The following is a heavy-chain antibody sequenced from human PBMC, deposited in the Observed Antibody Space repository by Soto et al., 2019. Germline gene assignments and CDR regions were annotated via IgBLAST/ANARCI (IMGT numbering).Heavy chain of an antibody. D-gene: IGHD6-13*01. V-gene: IGHV3-23*01. CDR2: ISDSGAGT. J-gene: IGHJ4*02. CDR1: GFTFSRCV. CDR3: AKGLINGRWYAAD. Sequence: EVHLLESGGGLVQPGESLRLSCGASGFTFSRCVMSWVRQDPGKGLEWVSCISDSGAGTHYADSVKGRFTISRDNSKNTMYLQMNNLRAEDTGVYYCAKGLINGRWYAADWGQGTLVTVSS.